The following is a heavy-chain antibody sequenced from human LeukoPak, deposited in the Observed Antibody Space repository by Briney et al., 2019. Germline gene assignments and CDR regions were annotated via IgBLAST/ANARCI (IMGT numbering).Heavy chain of an antibody. V-gene: IGHV4-39*07. CDR2: IYYSGST. J-gene: IGHJ4*02. Sequence: SETLSLTCTVSGGSISSSSYYWGWIRQPPGKGLEWIGSIYYSGSTYYNPSLKSRVTISADTSKNQFSLKLSSVTAADTAVYYCARDLAVAGRIDYWGQGTLVTVSS. D-gene: IGHD6-19*01. CDR3: ARDLAVAGRIDY. CDR1: GGSISSSSYY.